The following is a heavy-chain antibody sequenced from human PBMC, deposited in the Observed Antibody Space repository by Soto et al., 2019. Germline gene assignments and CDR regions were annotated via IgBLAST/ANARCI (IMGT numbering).Heavy chain of an antibody. CDR2: ISYDGSNK. CDR3: AKEGSYCSGGSCYRNYFDY. CDR1: GFTFSSYG. V-gene: IGHV3-30*18. J-gene: IGHJ4*02. D-gene: IGHD2-15*01. Sequence: QVQLVESGGGAVQPGRSLRLSCAASGFTFSSYGMHWVRQAPGKGLEWVAVISYDGSNKYYADSVKGRFTISRDNSKNTLYLQMNSLRAEDTAVYYCAKEGSYCSGGSCYRNYFDYWGQGTLVTVSS.